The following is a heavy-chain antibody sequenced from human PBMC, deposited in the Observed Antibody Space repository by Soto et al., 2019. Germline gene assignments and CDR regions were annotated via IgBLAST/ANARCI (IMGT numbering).Heavy chain of an antibody. D-gene: IGHD6-19*01. CDR1: GGSISSGDYY. Sequence: QVQLQESGPGLVKPSQTLSLTCTVSGGSISSGDYYWSWIRPPPGKGREWIGYIYYSGSTYYNPSLKSRVNISVDTSKNQFSLKLSSVTAADTAVYYCASSGWYSYYYYGMDVWGQGPTVTVSS. J-gene: IGHJ6*02. V-gene: IGHV4-30-4*01. CDR3: ASSGWYSYYYYGMDV. CDR2: IYYSGST.